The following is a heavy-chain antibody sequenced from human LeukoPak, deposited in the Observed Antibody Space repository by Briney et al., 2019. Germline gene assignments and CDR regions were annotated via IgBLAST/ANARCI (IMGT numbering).Heavy chain of an antibody. CDR3: SRGIGSTRSDY. J-gene: IGHJ4*02. Sequence: SETLSLTCTVSGDSISSDTYYWGWIRQPPGKGLEWIGCMYYSGSTYPNPSFKSRVTMSADTSKNEFFLKLSSVTAADTAVYYCSRGIGSTRSDYWGQGTLVTVSS. D-gene: IGHD2-2*01. CDR2: MYYSGST. V-gene: IGHV4-39*07. CDR1: GDSISSDTYY.